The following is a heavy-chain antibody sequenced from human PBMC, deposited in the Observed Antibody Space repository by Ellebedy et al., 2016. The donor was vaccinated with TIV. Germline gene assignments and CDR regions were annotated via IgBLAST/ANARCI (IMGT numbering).Heavy chain of an antibody. CDR3: AKGHGAYCSSISCYAYYYYGMDV. V-gene: IGHV3-23*01. Sequence: GGSLRLXXAASGFTFSSYAMSWVRQAPGKGLEWVSAISGSGGSTYYADSVKGRFTISRDNSKNTLYLQMNSLRAEDTAVYYCAKGHGAYCSSISCYAYYYYGMDVWGQGTTVTVSS. J-gene: IGHJ6*02. CDR1: GFTFSSYA. CDR2: ISGSGGST. D-gene: IGHD2-2*01.